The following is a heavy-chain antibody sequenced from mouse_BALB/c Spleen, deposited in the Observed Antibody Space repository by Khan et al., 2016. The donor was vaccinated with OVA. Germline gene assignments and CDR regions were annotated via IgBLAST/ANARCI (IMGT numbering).Heavy chain of an antibody. CDR1: GFNIKDYY. CDR3: PRSILLYFAY. V-gene: IGHV14-1*02. CDR2: IEPENGNN. D-gene: IGHD2-3*01. J-gene: IGHJ2*01. Sequence: VRLQQSGTELVRPGALVRLSCTVSGFNIKDYYIHWVKQRPDQGLEWIGWIEPENGNNTYEPKFQGKGTITVDTSDNTAYLQLRSMTSEDTAVYYCPRSILLYFAYWGPGTPLTVSS.